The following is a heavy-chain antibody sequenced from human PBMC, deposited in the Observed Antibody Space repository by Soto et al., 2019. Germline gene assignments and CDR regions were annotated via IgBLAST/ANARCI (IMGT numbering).Heavy chain of an antibody. CDR1: GGSISSGGYY. D-gene: IGHD1-1*01. V-gene: IGHV4-31*03. CDR2: IYYSGST. CDR3: ARDRRRWLQLEFGWFDP. Sequence: QVQLQESGPGLVKPSQTLSLTCTVSGGSISSGGYYWSWIRQHPGKGLEWIGYIYYSGSTYYNPSLKSRVTISVDTSKNQFSLKLSSVTAADTAVYYCARDRRRWLQLEFGWFDPWGQGTLVTVSS. J-gene: IGHJ5*02.